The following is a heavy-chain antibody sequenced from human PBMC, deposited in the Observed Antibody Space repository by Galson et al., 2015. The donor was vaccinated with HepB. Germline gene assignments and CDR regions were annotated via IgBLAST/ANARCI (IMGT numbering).Heavy chain of an antibody. CDR1: GYSFTNYW. V-gene: IGHV5-10-1*01. CDR3: ARLRGHDAYIGVYGMDV. J-gene: IGHJ6*02. Sequence: QSGAEVKKPGESLRISCKGSGYSFTNYWISWVRRMPGKGLEWMGRVDPSDSYSDYSPSFQGHVSISVDKSISTAYLQWSSLKASDTAIYYCARLRGHDAYIGVYGMDVWGLGTTVTVPS. D-gene: IGHD5-24*01. CDR2: VDPSDSYS.